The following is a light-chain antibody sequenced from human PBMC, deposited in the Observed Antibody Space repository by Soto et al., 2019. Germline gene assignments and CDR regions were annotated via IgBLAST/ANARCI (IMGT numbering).Light chain of an antibody. V-gene: IGKV3-11*01. CDR2: GAY. CDR1: QSVSSD. Sequence: EMVMTQSPATLSVSPGERATLSCRASQSVSSDLAWYHQKPGQTPRLLIFGAYTRASGIPGRFSGSGSGTDFTLTISSLEPEDFAVYYCQQRSNWLTFGGGTKVDIK. J-gene: IGKJ4*01. CDR3: QQRSNWLT.